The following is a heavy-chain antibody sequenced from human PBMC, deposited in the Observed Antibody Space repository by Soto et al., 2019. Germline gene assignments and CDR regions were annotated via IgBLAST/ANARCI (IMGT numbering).Heavy chain of an antibody. CDR3: AKDSIAVAGRRGGWNY. V-gene: IGHV3-23*01. CDR1: GFTFSSYA. J-gene: IGHJ4*02. D-gene: IGHD6-19*01. CDR2: ISGSGGST. Sequence: EVQLLESGGGLVQPGGSLRLSCAASGFTFSSYAMSWVRQAPGKGLEWVSDISGSGGSTYYADSVKGRFTISRDNSKNTLYRQMNSLRAEDTAIYYCAKDSIAVAGRRGGWNYWGQGTLVTVSS.